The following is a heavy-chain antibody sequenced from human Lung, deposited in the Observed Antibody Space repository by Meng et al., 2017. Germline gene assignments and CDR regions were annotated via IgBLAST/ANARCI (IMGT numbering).Heavy chain of an antibody. CDR1: GGSITSSTW. CDR2: IFHSGST. D-gene: IGHD1-26*01. CDR3: ARFDISSSGRGDY. J-gene: IGHJ4*02. V-gene: IGHV4-4*02. Sequence: VQLQESRPGLVKPSGTLSLTCAVSGGSITSSTWWSWVRQTPGKGLEWFGEIFHSGSTNYSPPLESRVTISVDKSKNQFSLKVYSVTAADTATYYCARFDISSSGRGDYWGQGILVTVSS.